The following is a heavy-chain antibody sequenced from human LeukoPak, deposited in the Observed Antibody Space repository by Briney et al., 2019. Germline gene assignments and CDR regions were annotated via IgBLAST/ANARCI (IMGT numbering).Heavy chain of an antibody. Sequence: TSETLSLTRAVYGGSFSGYYWSWIRQPAGKGLEWIGRIYTSGSTNYNPSLKSRVTMSVDTSKNQFSLKLSSVTAADTAVYYCARDKDSSSWYFDYWGQGTLVTVSS. J-gene: IGHJ4*02. V-gene: IGHV4-4*07. D-gene: IGHD6-13*01. CDR2: IYTSGST. CDR3: ARDKDSSSWYFDY. CDR1: GGSFSGYY.